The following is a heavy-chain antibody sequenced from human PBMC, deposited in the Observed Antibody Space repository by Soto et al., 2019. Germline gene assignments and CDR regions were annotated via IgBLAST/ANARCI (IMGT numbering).Heavy chain of an antibody. CDR3: ARKTDSIPSGGDV. D-gene: IGHD3-10*01. CDR1: GFAVRHNY. J-gene: IGHJ6*04. Sequence: SGGGLVQPGGSLRLSCTASGFAVRHNYMTWVRQAPGKGLEWVSLIYSGGDTAYADSVKGRFTISRHTSQNTLYLQMNSQRAEDTAVYYCARKTDSIPSGGDVWGKGTAVTVSS. V-gene: IGHV3-53*04. CDR2: IYSGGDT.